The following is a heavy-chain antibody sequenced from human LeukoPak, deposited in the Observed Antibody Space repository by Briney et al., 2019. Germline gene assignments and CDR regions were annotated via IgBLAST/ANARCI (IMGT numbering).Heavy chain of an antibody. CDR1: GGPISSGDYY. V-gene: IGHV4-30-4*08. CDR3: ARSKGRDGYALGS. Sequence: SETLSLTCTVSGGPISSGDYYWSWIRQPPGKGLEWIGYIYYSGSTYYNPSLKSRVTISVDTSKNQFSLKLSSVTAADTAVYYCARSKGRDGYALGSWGQGTLVTVSS. J-gene: IGHJ5*02. CDR2: IYYSGST. D-gene: IGHD5-24*01.